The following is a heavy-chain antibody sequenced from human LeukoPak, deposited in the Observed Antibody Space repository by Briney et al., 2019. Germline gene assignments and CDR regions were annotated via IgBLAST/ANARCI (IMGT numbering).Heavy chain of an antibody. CDR1: GYTFTGYY. CDR2: INPNSGGT. D-gene: IGHD6-13*01. Sequence: ASVKVSCKASGYTFTGYYMHWVRQAPGQGLEWMGWINPNSGGTNYAQKFQGRVTMTRDTSISTAYMELSRLRSDDTAVYYCARVDRGSSWAPRILEYWGQGTLVTVSS. V-gene: IGHV1-2*02. J-gene: IGHJ4*02. CDR3: ARVDRGSSWAPRILEY.